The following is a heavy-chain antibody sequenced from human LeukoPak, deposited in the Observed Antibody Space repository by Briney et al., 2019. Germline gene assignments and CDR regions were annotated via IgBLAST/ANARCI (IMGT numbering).Heavy chain of an antibody. J-gene: IGHJ4*02. CDR1: GFTFSSYE. D-gene: IGHD4-11*01. Sequence: GGSLRLSCAASGFTFSSYEMNWVRQAPGKGLEWVSYISSSGSSIYYADSVKGRFTISRDNAKDSLYLQMNSLRAEDTAVYYCARDYIPSYWGQGTLVTVPS. V-gene: IGHV3-48*03. CDR2: ISSSGSSI. CDR3: ARDYIPSY.